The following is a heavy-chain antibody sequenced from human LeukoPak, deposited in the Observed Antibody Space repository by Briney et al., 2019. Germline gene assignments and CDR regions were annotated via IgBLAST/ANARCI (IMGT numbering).Heavy chain of an antibody. CDR3: ARATAKQQLVSPLGY. Sequence: AGGSLRLSCAASGFTFSSHWMSWVRQAPGKGLEWVANIKQDGSEKYSVDSVKGRFTISRDNAKNSLFLQMNSLRADDTAVYYCARATAKQQLVSPLGYWGQGTLVTVSS. V-gene: IGHV3-7*01. CDR1: GFTFSSHW. J-gene: IGHJ4*02. CDR2: IKQDGSEK. D-gene: IGHD6-13*01.